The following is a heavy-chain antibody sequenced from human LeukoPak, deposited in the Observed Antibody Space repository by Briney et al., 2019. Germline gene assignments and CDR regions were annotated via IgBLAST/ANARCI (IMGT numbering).Heavy chain of an antibody. D-gene: IGHD3-10*01. J-gene: IGHJ4*02. V-gene: IGHV3-33*01. Sequence: GRSLRLSCAASGFAFNTYAMHWVRQAPGQGLEWVALIWHDGSHKFYSNSVRGQFTISRDNSKNTVSLQMNHLRPEDTAVYYCASEIFGSGSYPDFWGQGTLVTVSS. CDR2: IWHDGSHK. CDR3: ASEIFGSGSYPDF. CDR1: GFAFNTYA.